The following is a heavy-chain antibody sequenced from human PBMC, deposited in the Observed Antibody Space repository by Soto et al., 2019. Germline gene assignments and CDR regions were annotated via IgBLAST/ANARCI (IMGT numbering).Heavy chain of an antibody. CDR2: ISSSSSYI. CDR3: ARGGKQQLASVSWFDP. D-gene: IGHD6-13*01. J-gene: IGHJ5*02. Sequence: PGGSLRLSCAASGFTFSSYSMNWVRQAPGKGLEWVSSISSSSSYIYYADSVEGRFTISRDNAKNSLYLQMNSLRAEDTAVYYCARGGKQQLASVSWFDPWGQGTLVTVSS. V-gene: IGHV3-21*01. CDR1: GFTFSSYS.